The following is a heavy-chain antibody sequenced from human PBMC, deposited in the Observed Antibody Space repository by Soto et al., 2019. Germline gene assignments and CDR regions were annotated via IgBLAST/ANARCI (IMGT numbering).Heavy chain of an antibody. Sequence: GGSLRLSCAASGFTFSSYWMSWVRQAPGKGLEWVANIKQDGSEKYYVDSVKGRFTISRDNTKNSLYLQMNSLRAEVTAVYYCARESRRDGYNRGYWGQGTLVTVSS. V-gene: IGHV3-7*01. CDR1: GFTFSSYW. D-gene: IGHD5-12*01. J-gene: IGHJ4*02. CDR3: ARESRRDGYNRGY. CDR2: IKQDGSEK.